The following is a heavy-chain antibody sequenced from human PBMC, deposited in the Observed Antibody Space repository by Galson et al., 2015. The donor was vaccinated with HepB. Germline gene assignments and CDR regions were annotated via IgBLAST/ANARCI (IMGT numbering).Heavy chain of an antibody. CDR1: GFTFSNAW. CDR2: IKSKTDGGTT. Sequence: SMRLSCAASGFTFSNAWMSWVRQAPGKGLEWVGRIKSKTDGGTTDYAAPVKGRFTISRDDSKNTLYLQMNSLKTEDTAVYYCTTVGEYYYDSSGYYADDYWAREPWSPSPQ. V-gene: IGHV3-15*01. CDR3: TTVGEYYYDSSGYYADDY. D-gene: IGHD3-22*01. J-gene: IGHJ4*02.